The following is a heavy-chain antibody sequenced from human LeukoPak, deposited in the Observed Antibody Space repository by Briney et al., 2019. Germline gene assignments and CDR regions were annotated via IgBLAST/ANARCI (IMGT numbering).Heavy chain of an antibody. J-gene: IGHJ4*02. CDR2: ISWNSGSI. CDR3: AKEIGGYDPGPFDY. Sequence: GGSLRLSCAASGFTFDDYAMHWVRQAPGKGLEWVSGISWNSGSIGYADSVKGRFTISRDNAKNSLYLQMNSLRAEDTALYYCAKEIGGYDPGPFDYWGQRTLVTVSS. V-gene: IGHV3-9*01. D-gene: IGHD5-12*01. CDR1: GFTFDDYA.